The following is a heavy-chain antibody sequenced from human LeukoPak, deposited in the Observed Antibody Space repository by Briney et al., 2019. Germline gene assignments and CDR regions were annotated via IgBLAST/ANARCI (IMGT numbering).Heavy chain of an antibody. D-gene: IGHD3-22*01. Sequence: SQTLSLTCTVSGGSISSGDYYWSWLRQPPGKGLEWIAYMYYSGSTYYNPSLKSRVTMSADTSKTQLSLKLSSVTAADTAVYYCARPYYYDSRIDPWGQGILVTVSS. V-gene: IGHV4-30-4*01. CDR1: GGSISSGDYY. CDR3: ARPYYYDSRIDP. CDR2: MYYSGST. J-gene: IGHJ5*02.